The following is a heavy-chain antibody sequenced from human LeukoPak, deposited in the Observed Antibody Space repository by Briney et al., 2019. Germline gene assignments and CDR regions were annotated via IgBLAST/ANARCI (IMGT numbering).Heavy chain of an antibody. V-gene: IGHV4-30-2*01. CDR1: GGSISSGGYS. CDR2: IYHSGST. D-gene: IGHD6-19*01. Sequence: PSETLSLTCAVSGGSISSGGYSWSWIRQPPGKGLEWIGYIYHSGSTYYNPSLKSRVTISVDRPKNQFSLKLSSVTAADTAVYYCARVSSGWHDYWGQGTLVSVSA. J-gene: IGHJ4*02. CDR3: ARVSSGWHDY.